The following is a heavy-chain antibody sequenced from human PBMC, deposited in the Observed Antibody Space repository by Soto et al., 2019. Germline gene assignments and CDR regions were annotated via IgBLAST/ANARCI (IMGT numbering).Heavy chain of an antibody. V-gene: IGHV1-69*13. Sequence: SVKVSCKASGGTFSSYAISWVRQAPGQGLEWMGGIIPIFGTANYAQKFQGRVTITADESTSTAYMELSSLRSEDTAVYYCAGGGHYYDSSGYYYFPGMDVWGQGTTVTVSS. CDR2: IIPIFGTA. J-gene: IGHJ6*02. CDR3: AGGGHYYDSSGYYYFPGMDV. CDR1: GGTFSSYA. D-gene: IGHD3-22*01.